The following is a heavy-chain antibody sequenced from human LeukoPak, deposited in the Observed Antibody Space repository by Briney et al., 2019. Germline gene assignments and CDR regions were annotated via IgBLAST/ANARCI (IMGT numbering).Heavy chain of an antibody. CDR2: ISGSGGST. CDR1: GFTFSSYA. V-gene: IGHV3-23*01. Sequence: GGSLRLSCAASGFTFSSYAMSWVRQAPGKGLEWVSAISGSGGSTYYADSVKGRFTISRDNSKNTPYLQMNSLRAEDTAVYYCAKDILMIVVVRSAFDIWGQGTMVTVSS. J-gene: IGHJ3*02. CDR3: AKDILMIVVVRSAFDI. D-gene: IGHD3-22*01.